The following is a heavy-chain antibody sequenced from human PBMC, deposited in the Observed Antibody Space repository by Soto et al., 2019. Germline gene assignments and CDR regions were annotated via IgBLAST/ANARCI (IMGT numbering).Heavy chain of an antibody. J-gene: IGHJ4*02. CDR2: IYYSGST. V-gene: IGHV4-59*01. CDR1: GGSISSYY. D-gene: IGHD6-13*01. Sequence: PSETLSLTCTVSGGSISSYYWSWIRQPPGKGLEWIGYIYYSGSTNYNPSLKSRVTISVDTSKNQFSLKLSSVTAADTAVYYCARRIPTAGLFDFWGQGALVT. CDR3: ARRIPTAGLFDF.